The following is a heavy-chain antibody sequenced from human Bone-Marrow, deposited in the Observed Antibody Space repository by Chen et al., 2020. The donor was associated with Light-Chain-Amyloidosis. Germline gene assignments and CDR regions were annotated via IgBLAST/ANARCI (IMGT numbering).Heavy chain of an antibody. V-gene: IGHV4-39*01. J-gene: IGHJ3*02. Sequence: QLQLQESGPGLVKPSETLSLPCTVSGGSISSSSYYWGWIRQPPGKGLEWIGSIYYSGSTYYNPSLKSRVTISVDTSKNQFSLKLSSVTAADTAVYYCARLGRTVVPAANDAFDIWGQGTMVTVSS. CDR2: IYYSGST. CDR3: ARLGRTVVPAANDAFDI. CDR1: GGSISSSSYY. D-gene: IGHD2-2*01.